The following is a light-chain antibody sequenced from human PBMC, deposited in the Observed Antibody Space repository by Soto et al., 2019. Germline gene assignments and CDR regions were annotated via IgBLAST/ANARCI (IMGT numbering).Light chain of an antibody. J-gene: IGKJ4*01. CDR3: QQSYSTPRT. CDR2: AAS. V-gene: IGKV1-39*01. CDR1: QSISSY. Sequence: DLQMIQKQPSLSAYVEDRDTITCRASQSISSYLNWYQQKPGKAPKLLIYAASSLQSGVPSRFSGSGSGTDFTLTISSLQPEDFATYYCQQSYSTPRTFGGGTKVDIK.